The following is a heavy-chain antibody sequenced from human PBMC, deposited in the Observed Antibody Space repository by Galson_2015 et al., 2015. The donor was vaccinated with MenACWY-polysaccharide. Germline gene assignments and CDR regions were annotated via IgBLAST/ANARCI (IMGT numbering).Heavy chain of an antibody. J-gene: IGHJ5*02. CDR1: GFTFAIYG. CDR3: ARIRSGSSTWYWFDP. Sequence: SLRLSCAASGFTFAIYGMSWVRQAPGKGLEWVSGISGSGGSTYYPDSVKGRFTISRDNPKNTLCLQVNSLRVEDTAVYYCARIRSGSSTWYWFDPWGQGTLVTVSS. D-gene: IGHD6-13*01. V-gene: IGHV3-23*01. CDR2: ISGSGGST.